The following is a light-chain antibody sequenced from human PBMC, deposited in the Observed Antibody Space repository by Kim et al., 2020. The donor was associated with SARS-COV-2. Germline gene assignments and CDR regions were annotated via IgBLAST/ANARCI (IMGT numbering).Light chain of an antibody. CDR3: QQYGFSLYT. CDR2: SAS. CDR1: SSSY. Sequence: SSSYLAWYQQKPGQAPRLLIYSASTRATGIPDRFSGSGSGTDFTLTISRLEPEDFAVYYCQQYGFSLYTFGQGTKLEI. J-gene: IGKJ2*01. V-gene: IGKV3-20*01.